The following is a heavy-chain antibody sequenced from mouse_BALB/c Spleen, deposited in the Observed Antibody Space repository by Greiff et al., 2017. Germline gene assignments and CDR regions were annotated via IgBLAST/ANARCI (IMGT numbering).Heavy chain of an antibody. CDR2: ISDGGSYT. CDR1: GFTFSDYY. Sequence: EVQLQESGGGLVKPGGSLKLSCAASGFTFSDYYMYWVRQTPEKRLEWVATISDGGSYTYYPDSVKGRFTISRDNAKNNLYLQMSSLKSEDTAMYYCAREGLYGSSSAWFAYWGQGTLVTVSA. J-gene: IGHJ3*01. CDR3: AREGLYGSSSAWFAY. D-gene: IGHD1-1*01. V-gene: IGHV5-4*02.